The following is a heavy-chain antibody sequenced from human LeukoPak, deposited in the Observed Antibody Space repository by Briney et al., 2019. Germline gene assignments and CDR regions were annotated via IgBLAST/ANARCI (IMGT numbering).Heavy chain of an antibody. CDR3: ARLGVITAAGTYDY. CDR2: INREGSDK. Sequence: GGSLRLSCAASGFTFSRHWMNWVRQAPGKGLEWVANINREGSDKNYVDSVKGRFTISRDNAKNSLYLQMNSLRAEDTAVYYCARLGVITAAGTYDYWGQGTLVTVSS. D-gene: IGHD6-13*01. J-gene: IGHJ4*02. V-gene: IGHV3-7*03. CDR1: GFTFSRHW.